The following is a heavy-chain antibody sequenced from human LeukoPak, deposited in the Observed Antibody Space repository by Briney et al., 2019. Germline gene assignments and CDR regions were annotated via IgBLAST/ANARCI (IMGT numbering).Heavy chain of an antibody. J-gene: IGHJ4*02. CDR2: IYSGGST. V-gene: IGHV3-53*01. Sequence: GGSLRLSCAASGFTFSSYWMSWVRQAPGKGLEWVSVIYSGGSTYYADSVKGRFTISRDNSKNTLYLQMNSLRAEDTAVYYCARDLGYSGYDGEGYWGQGTLVTVSS. CDR3: ARDLGYSGYDGEGY. D-gene: IGHD5-12*01. CDR1: GFTFSSYW.